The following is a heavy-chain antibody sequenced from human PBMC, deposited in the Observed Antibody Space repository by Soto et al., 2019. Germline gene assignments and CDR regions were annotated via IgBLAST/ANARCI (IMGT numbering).Heavy chain of an antibody. Sequence: SETLSLTCTVSGASLSSGYYFWSWIRQPPGKGLEYIGYMYYSGSTNYNPSLKSRVTISSDTPKNKFSLRLKSVTAADTAIYYCARRSAMATFGGFSAWGPGTLVTVSS. CDR3: ARRSAMATFGGFSA. V-gene: IGHV4-61*01. J-gene: IGHJ4*02. D-gene: IGHD3-16*01. CDR2: MYYSGST. CDR1: GASLSSGYYF.